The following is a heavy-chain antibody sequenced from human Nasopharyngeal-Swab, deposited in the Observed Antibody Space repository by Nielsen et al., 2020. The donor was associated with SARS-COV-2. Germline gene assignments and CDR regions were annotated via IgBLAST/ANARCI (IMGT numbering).Heavy chain of an antibody. CDR1: GFTFSSYA. CDR3: AKDRAAGIVGASYFDY. D-gene: IGHD1-26*01. J-gene: IGHJ4*02. Sequence: GESLKISCAASGFTFSSYAMSWVRQAPGKGLEWVSAISGSGGSTYYADSVKGRFTISRDNSKNTLYLQMNSLRAEDTAVYYCAKDRAAGIVGASYFDYWGQGTLVTVSS. V-gene: IGHV3-23*01. CDR2: ISGSGGST.